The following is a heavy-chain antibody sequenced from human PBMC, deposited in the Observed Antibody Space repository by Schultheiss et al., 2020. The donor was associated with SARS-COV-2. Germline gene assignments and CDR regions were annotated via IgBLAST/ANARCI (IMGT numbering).Heavy chain of an antibody. V-gene: IGHV3-23*01. CDR1: GFTFSSYA. Sequence: SCAASGFTFSSYAMNWVRQAPGKGLEWVSAISGSGGSTYYADSVKGRFTISRDNSKNTLYLQMNSLRAEDTAVYYCAKAYYDIRPFDYWGQGTLVTVSS. J-gene: IGHJ4*02. D-gene: IGHD3-9*01. CDR2: ISGSGGST. CDR3: AKAYYDIRPFDY.